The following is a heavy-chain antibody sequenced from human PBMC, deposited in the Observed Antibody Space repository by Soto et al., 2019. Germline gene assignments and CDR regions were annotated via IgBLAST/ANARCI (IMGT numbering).Heavy chain of an antibody. CDR2: IYYSGST. J-gene: IGHJ5*02. CDR3: ARDFRIAADGGWLDP. CDR1: GGSISSYY. V-gene: IGHV4-59*01. D-gene: IGHD6-13*01. Sequence: SETLSLTCTVPGGSISSYYWSWIRQPPGKGLEWIGYIYYSGSTNYNPSLKSRVTISVDTSKNQFSLKLRSVTAADTAVYYCARDFRIAADGGWLDPWGQGTMVAVYS.